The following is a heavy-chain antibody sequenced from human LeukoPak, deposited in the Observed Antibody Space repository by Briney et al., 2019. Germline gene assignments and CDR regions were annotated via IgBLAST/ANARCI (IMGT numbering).Heavy chain of an antibody. D-gene: IGHD3-22*01. Sequence: ASLKVSCKASGYTFTSYDINWVRQATGQGLEWLGWMNPSSGNTGYAQKFQGRVTMTRDTSISTAYMELSSLRSEDTAVYYCARVAYYYDSAGLYLNYFYGMDVWGQGTTVTVSS. J-gene: IGHJ6*02. CDR2: MNPSSGNT. CDR3: ARVAYYYDSAGLYLNYFYGMDV. CDR1: GYTFTSYD. V-gene: IGHV1-8*01.